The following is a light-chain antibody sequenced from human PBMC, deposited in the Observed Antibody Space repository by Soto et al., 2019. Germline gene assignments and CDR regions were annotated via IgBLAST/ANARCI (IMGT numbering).Light chain of an antibody. CDR1: QSIDNW. J-gene: IGKJ1*01. CDR2: KAS. CDR3: QHLKT. Sequence: DLQMTQSPSTLSASVGDRVTITCRASQSIDNWLAWYQQKPGKAPKILIYKASNLETGVPSRFSGSGSGAEFTLTISSLQPDDFATYYCQHLKTFGQGTKVEIK. V-gene: IGKV1-5*03.